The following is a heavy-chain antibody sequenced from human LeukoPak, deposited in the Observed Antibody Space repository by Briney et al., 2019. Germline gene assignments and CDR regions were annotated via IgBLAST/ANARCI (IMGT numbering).Heavy chain of an antibody. CDR1: GGSISSSSYY. V-gene: IGHV4-39*07. D-gene: IGHD3-16*01. CDR2: IYYSGST. CDR3: ARERGYSDTRDY. J-gene: IGHJ4*02. Sequence: PSETLSLTCTVSGGSISSSSYYWGWIRQPPGKGLEWIGSIYYSGSTYYNPSLKSRVTISVDTSKNQFSLKLSSVTAADTAVYYCARERGYSDTRDYWGQGTLVTVSS.